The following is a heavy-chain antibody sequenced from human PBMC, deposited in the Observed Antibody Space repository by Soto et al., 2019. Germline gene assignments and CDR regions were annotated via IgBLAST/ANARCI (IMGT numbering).Heavy chain of an antibody. CDR2: IYNSCST. V-gene: IGHV4-31*03. CDR3: ARSSRSYFEY. Sequence: QVQLQESGPGLVKPSQTLSLTCTVSGGSISNGAYYWSWIRQHPGKGLEWIGYIYNSCSTYYNPSLKSRTTISAITSKNQFSLKVRSVTAADTAVYYCARSSRSYFEYWGQGTLGTVSS. CDR1: GGSISNGAYY. J-gene: IGHJ4*02.